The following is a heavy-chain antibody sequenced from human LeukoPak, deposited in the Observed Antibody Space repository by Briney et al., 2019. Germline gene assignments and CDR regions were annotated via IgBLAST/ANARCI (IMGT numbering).Heavy chain of an antibody. CDR1: GGSFSGYY. CDR2: INHSGST. D-gene: IGHD3-10*01. CDR3: ARDPLYDY. J-gene: IGHJ4*02. V-gene: IGHV4-34*01. Sequence: SETLSLTCAVYGGSFSGYYWSWIRQPPGKGLEWIGEINHSGSTNYNPSLKSRVTISVDTSKNQFSLKLSSVTAADMAVYYCARDPLYDYWGQGTLVTVSS.